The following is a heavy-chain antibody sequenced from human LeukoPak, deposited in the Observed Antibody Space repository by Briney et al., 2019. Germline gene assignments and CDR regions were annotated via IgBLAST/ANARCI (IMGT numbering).Heavy chain of an antibody. CDR3: ARDVYFSGSYYGY. J-gene: IGHJ4*02. Sequence: GASVTVSCKASGGTFSSYAISWVRQAPGQGLEWMGGIIPIFGTANYAQKFQGRVTITADESTSTAYMELSSLRSEDTAVYYCARDVYFSGSYYGYWGQGTLVTVSS. CDR1: GGTFSSYA. CDR2: IIPIFGTA. V-gene: IGHV1-69*13. D-gene: IGHD1-26*01.